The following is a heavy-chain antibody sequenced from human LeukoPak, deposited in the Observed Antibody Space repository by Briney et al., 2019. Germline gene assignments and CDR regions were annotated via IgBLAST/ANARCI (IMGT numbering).Heavy chain of an antibody. Sequence: GRCLRLSCAASGFTFSSYGMHWVRQAPGKGLEWVAVISYDGSNKYYADSVKGRFTISRDNSKNTLYLQMNSLRAEDTAVYYCAKAQFPTTVTTLGGYYYYGMDVWGQGTTVTVSS. D-gene: IGHD4-17*01. CDR3: AKAQFPTTVTTLGGYYYYGMDV. CDR2: ISYDGSNK. J-gene: IGHJ6*02. V-gene: IGHV3-30*18. CDR1: GFTFSSYG.